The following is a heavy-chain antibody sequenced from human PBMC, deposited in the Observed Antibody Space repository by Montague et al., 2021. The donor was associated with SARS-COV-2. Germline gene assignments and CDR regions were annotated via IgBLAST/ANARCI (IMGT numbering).Heavy chain of an antibody. J-gene: IGHJ5*02. D-gene: IGHD7-27*01. V-gene: IGHV4-61*02. CDR3: ATMGVSGESWFDH. CDR1: GVSISSGNYY. Sequence: TLSLTCTVSGVSISSGNYYWSWIRQPAGKGLEWVGGVYTSGXTXYXXXXERGATLSADTSKNHFSLNLTSAAAADTAVYFCATMGVSGESWFDHWGQGTLVAVSS. CDR2: VYTSGXT.